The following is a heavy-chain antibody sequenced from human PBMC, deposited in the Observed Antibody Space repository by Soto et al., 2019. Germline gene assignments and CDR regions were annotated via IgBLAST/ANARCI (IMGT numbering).Heavy chain of an antibody. J-gene: IGHJ4*02. CDR1: GYTFISYA. V-gene: IGHV1-3*01. CDR3: ARDGSANRDDLSNYKY. CDR2: INAGNGNT. D-gene: IGHD3-10*01. Sequence: QVQLVQSGAEVKKPGASVRVSCKASGYTFISYAMHWVRQAPGQRLEWMGWINAGNGNTDYSQRFQGRVTITSDTSANTAYMELSSLGSEDTAMYYCARDGSANRDDLSNYKYWGQGTLVTVSS.